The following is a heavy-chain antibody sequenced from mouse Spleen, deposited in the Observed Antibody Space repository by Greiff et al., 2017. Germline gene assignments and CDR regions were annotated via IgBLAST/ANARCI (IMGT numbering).Heavy chain of an antibody. Sequence: VQLQQPGAELVKPGASVKMSCKASGYTFTSYWITWVKQRPGQGLEWIGDIYPGSGSTNYNEKFKSKATLTVDTSSSTAYMQLSSLTSEDSAVYYCARPVYYYGSSLYFDYWGQGTTLTVSS. V-gene: IGHV1-55*01. CDR1: GYTFTSYW. D-gene: IGHD1-1*01. CDR3: ARPVYYYGSSLYFDY. J-gene: IGHJ2*01. CDR2: IYPGSGST.